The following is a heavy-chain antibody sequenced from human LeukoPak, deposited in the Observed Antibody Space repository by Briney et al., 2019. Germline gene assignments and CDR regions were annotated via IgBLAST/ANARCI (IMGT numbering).Heavy chain of an antibody. CDR2: IYSGGST. V-gene: IGHV3-66*01. D-gene: IGHD3-9*01. CDR1: GFTVSSNY. Sequence: PGGSLRLSCAASGFTVSSNYMSWVRQAPGKGLEWVSVIYSGGSTYYADSVKGRFTISRDNSKNTLYLQMNSLRAEDTAVYYCARMGDIYDILTGTFDYWGQGTLVTVSS. J-gene: IGHJ4*02. CDR3: ARMGDIYDILTGTFDY.